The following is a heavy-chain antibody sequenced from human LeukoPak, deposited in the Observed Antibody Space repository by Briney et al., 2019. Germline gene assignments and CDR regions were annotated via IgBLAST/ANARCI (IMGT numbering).Heavy chain of an antibody. V-gene: IGHV5-51*01. Sequence: GESLKISCKGSGYSFTSYWIGRVRQMPGKGLEWIGIIYPGDSDTRYSPSFQGQVTISADKSISTAYLQWSSLKASDTAMYYCARHVGDSSGYYYPHYYYYMDVWGKGTTVTVSS. CDR1: GYSFTSYW. CDR3: ARHVGDSSGYYYPHYYYYMDV. D-gene: IGHD3-22*01. CDR2: IYPGDSDT. J-gene: IGHJ6*03.